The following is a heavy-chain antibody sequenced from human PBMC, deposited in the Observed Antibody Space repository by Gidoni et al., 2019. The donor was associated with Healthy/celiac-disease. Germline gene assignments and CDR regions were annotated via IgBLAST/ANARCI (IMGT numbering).Heavy chain of an antibody. CDR2: IFSNDEK. Sequence: QVTLKKSGPVLVKPTETHTLTCTGSGFPLSNARMSVSWIRQHPGKALEWLAHIFSNDEKSHRKSLQSRRNISKDTSKRQVVLTMTNMDPVETATYYCARNTRGSYSNWGQGTRVTVSS. V-gene: IGHV2-26*01. D-gene: IGHD1-26*01. CDR3: ARNTRGSYSN. J-gene: IGHJ4*02. CDR1: GFPLSNARMS.